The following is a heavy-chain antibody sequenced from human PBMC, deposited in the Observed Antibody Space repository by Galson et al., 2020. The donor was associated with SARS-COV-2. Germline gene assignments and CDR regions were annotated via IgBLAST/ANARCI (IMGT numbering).Heavy chain of an antibody. J-gene: IGHJ4*02. D-gene: IGHD2-2*03. V-gene: IGHV4-34*01. CDR2: INHSGST. CDR3: ASSTDLGYCSSTSCSPLYPFDY. Sequence: SETLSLTCAVYGGSFSGYYWSWIRQPPGKGLEWIGEINHSGSTNYNPSLKSRVTISVDTSKNQFSLKLSSVTAADTAVYYCASSTDLGYCSSTSCSPLYPFDYWGQGTLVTVSS. CDR1: GGSFSGYY.